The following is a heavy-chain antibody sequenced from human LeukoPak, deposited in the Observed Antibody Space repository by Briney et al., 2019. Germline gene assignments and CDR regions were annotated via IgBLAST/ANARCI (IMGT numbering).Heavy chain of an antibody. J-gene: IGHJ6*02. V-gene: IGHV3-23*01. Sequence: GGSLRLSCAASGFIFGSFAMYWVRQAPGKGLEWVSGISGSGGGTYYIDSVKDRFTISRDNSKNTLYLRIISLRAEDTAVYYCAKDLGVLRFGDLSLNYYAMDVWGQGTTVTVSS. CDR1: GFIFGSFA. CDR2: ISGSGGGT. CDR3: AKDLGVLRFGDLSLNYYAMDV. D-gene: IGHD3-10*01.